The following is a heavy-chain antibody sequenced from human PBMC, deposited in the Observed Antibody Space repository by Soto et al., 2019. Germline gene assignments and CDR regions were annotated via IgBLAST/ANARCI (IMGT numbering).Heavy chain of an antibody. V-gene: IGHV3-21*01. J-gene: IGHJ6*02. CDR3: ARDRWAAAGCYGMDV. CDR1: GFTFSSYS. D-gene: IGHD6-13*01. Sequence: GGSLRLSCAASGFTFSSYSMNWVRQAPGKGLEWVSSISSSSSYIYYADSVKGRFTISRDNAKNSLYLQMNSLRAEDTAVYYCARDRWAAAGCYGMDVWGQGTTVTVSS. CDR2: ISSSSSYI.